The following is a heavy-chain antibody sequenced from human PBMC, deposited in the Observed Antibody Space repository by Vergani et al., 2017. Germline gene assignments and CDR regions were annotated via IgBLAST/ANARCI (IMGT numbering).Heavy chain of an antibody. CDR3: AKAGGAVAAFFDY. V-gene: IGHV3-33*06. Sequence: QVQLEESGGGVVQPGRSLRLSCAGSGFTLSSHAMHWVRQAPGKGLEWVAFIWYDGSKEYYADSVKGRFTISRDNSKNTLYLQMNSLRAEDTAVYYCAKAGGAVAAFFDYWGQGTLVTVSS. J-gene: IGHJ4*02. CDR1: GFTLSSHA. D-gene: IGHD6-19*01. CDR2: IWYDGSKE.